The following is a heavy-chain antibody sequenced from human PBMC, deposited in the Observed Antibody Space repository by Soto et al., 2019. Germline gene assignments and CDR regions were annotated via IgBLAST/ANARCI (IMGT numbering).Heavy chain of an antibody. Sequence: GGSLRLSCAASVFTFSNYDMYWVRQAPGKGLECVAVISYDGSYRYYPDSVRGRFTISRDNSRNTLYLQVNSLRPEDTAVYYCAKKITIFGVVPKRAMDVWGQGTTVTVSS. J-gene: IGHJ6*02. CDR3: AKKITIFGVVPKRAMDV. CDR1: VFTFSNYD. D-gene: IGHD3-3*01. V-gene: IGHV3-30-3*02. CDR2: ISYDGSYR.